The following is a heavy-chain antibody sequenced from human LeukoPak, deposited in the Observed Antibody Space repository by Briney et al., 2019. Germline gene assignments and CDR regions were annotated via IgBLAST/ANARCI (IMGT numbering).Heavy chain of an antibody. D-gene: IGHD1-26*01. CDR2: IYSGGST. J-gene: IGHJ4*02. CDR3: AKDPMYSGSYPLYFDY. CDR1: GFTISSNY. V-gene: IGHV3-66*02. Sequence: PGGSLRLSCAASGFTISSNYMSWVRQAPGKGLEWVSVIYSGGSTYYADSVKGRFTISRDNSKNTLYLQMNSLRAEDTAVYYCAKDPMYSGSYPLYFDYWGQGTLVTVSS.